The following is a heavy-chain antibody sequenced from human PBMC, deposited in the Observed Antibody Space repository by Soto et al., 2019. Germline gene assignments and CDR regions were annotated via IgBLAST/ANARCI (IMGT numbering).Heavy chain of an antibody. CDR3: ATTKYSSSWHNGFDP. D-gene: IGHD6-13*01. CDR1: GFTVSSNY. Sequence: GSLRLSCAASGFTVSSNYMSWVRQAPGKGLEWVSVIYSGGSTYYADSVKGRFTISRDNSKNTLYLQMNSLRAEDTAVYYCATTKYSSSWHNGFDPWGQGTLVTVSS. J-gene: IGHJ5*02. V-gene: IGHV3-66*01. CDR2: IYSGGST.